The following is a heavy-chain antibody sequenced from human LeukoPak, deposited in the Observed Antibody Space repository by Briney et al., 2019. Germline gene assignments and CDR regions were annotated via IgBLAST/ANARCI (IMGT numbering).Heavy chain of an antibody. CDR1: GGSISSSSYY. J-gene: IGHJ5*02. V-gene: IGHV4-39*07. Sequence: SETLSLTCTVSGGSISSSSYYWGWIRQPPGKGLEWIGSIYYSGSTYYNPSLKSRVTISVDTSKNQLSLKLSSVTAADTAVYYCARLNDYTNWFDPWGQGTLVTVSS. CDR2: IYYSGST. D-gene: IGHD4-11*01. CDR3: ARLNDYTNWFDP.